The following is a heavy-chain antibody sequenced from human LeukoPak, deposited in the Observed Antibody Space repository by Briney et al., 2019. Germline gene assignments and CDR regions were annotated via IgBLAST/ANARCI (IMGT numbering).Heavy chain of an antibody. V-gene: IGHV3-48*02. CDR1: GFTFSSYT. Sequence: GGSLRLPCAASGFTFSSYTMNWVRQAPGKGLEWVSYISSSSSAIFYADSVKGRFTISRDNAKNSLYLQMNSLRDEDTAVYYCARAPWNYFDYWGQGTLVTVSS. J-gene: IGHJ4*02. D-gene: IGHD1-1*01. CDR2: ISSSSSAI. CDR3: ARAPWNYFDY.